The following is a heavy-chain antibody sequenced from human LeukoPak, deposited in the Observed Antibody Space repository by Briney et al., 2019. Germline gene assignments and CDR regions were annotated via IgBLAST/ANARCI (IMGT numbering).Heavy chain of an antibody. V-gene: IGHV4-34*01. CDR3: ASLGGYYYYGMDV. Sequence: SETLSLTCAVYSGSFSGYYWSWIRQPPGKGLEWIGEINHSGSTNYNPSLKSRVTISVDTSKNQFSLKLSSVTAADTAVYYCASLGGYYYYGMDVWGQGTTVTVSS. CDR2: INHSGST. D-gene: IGHD1-26*01. J-gene: IGHJ6*02. CDR1: SGSFSGYY.